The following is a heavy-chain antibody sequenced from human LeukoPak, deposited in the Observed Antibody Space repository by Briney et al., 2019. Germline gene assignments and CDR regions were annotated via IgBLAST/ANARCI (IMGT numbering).Heavy chain of an antibody. Sequence: ASVKVSCKASGYTFTSYAMHWVRQAPGQRGEGMGWINAGNGNTKYSQKFQGRVTITRDTSASTAYMELSSLRSEDTAVYYCARGRSSTSLLNDYWGQGTLVTVSS. D-gene: IGHD2-2*01. CDR3: ARGRSSTSLLNDY. V-gene: IGHV1-3*01. CDR2: INAGNGNT. CDR1: GYTFTSYA. J-gene: IGHJ4*02.